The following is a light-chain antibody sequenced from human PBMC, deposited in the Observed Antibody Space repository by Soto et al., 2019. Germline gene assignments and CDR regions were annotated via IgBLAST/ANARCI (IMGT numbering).Light chain of an antibody. CDR2: DTF. V-gene: IGKV1-17*01. CDR3: LQDQAYPWT. CDR1: QGIRYN. Sequence: DIQMTQSPSSLSASVGARVTITCRASQGIRYNLGWYQQRPGKAPERLIYDTFTLASGVPSRFSGSGSGTEFTLTIASLQPEEVATYSCLQDQAYPWTFGQGNKVELK. J-gene: IGKJ1*01.